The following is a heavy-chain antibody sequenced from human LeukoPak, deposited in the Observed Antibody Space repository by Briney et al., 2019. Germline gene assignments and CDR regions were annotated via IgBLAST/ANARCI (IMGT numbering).Heavy chain of an antibody. CDR3: TSRLTTVTTISSFDY. V-gene: IGHV4-34*01. CDR2: INHSGST. J-gene: IGHJ4*02. Sequence: PSETLSLTCAVYGGSFSGYYWSWIRQPPGKGLEWIGEINHSGSTNYNPSLKSRVTISVDTSKNQFSLKLSSVTAADTAVYYCTSRLTTVTTISSFDYWGQGTLVTVSS. D-gene: IGHD4-17*01. CDR1: GGSFSGYY.